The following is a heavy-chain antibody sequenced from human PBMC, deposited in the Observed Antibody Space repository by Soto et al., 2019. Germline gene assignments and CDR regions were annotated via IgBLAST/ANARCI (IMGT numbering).Heavy chain of an antibody. D-gene: IGHD4-4*01. J-gene: IGHJ6*02. V-gene: IGHV3-48*01. CDR1: GFTFSSYS. Sequence: GGSLRLSCAASGFTFSSYSMNWVRQAPGKGLEWVSYISSSSSTIYYADSVKGRFTISRDNAKNSLYPQMNSLRAEDTAVYYCARGIQYRYGMDVWGQGTTVTVSS. CDR2: ISSSSSTI. CDR3: ARGIQYRYGMDV.